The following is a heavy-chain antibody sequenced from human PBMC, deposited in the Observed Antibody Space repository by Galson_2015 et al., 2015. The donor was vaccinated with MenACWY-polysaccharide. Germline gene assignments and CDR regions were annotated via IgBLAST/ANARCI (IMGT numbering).Heavy chain of an antibody. CDR3: ARDGTLVIFGVVQDGMDV. D-gene: IGHD3-3*01. V-gene: IGHV3-48*01. J-gene: IGHJ6*02. Sequence: SLRLSCAASGFTFSSYRMNWVRQAPGEGLEWVSYISSSSSTIYYADSVKGRFTISRDNAKNSLYLQMNSLRAEDTAVYYCARDGTLVIFGVVQDGMDVWGQGTTVTVSS. CDR2: ISSSSSTI. CDR1: GFTFSSYR.